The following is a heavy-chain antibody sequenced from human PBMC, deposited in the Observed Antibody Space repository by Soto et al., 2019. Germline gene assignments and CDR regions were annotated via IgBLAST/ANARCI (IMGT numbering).Heavy chain of an antibody. V-gene: IGHV4-39*01. CDR3: ARLLGYCSSTSCYGFDY. Sequence: QLQLQESGPGLVKPSETLSLTCTVSGGSISSSSYYWGWIRQPPGKGLEWIGSIYYSGSTYYNTSLKSRVTISVDTSKTQFSLKLSSVTAADTAVYYCARLLGYCSSTSCYGFDYWGQGTLVTVSS. CDR1: GGSISSSSYY. CDR2: IYYSGST. D-gene: IGHD2-2*01. J-gene: IGHJ4*02.